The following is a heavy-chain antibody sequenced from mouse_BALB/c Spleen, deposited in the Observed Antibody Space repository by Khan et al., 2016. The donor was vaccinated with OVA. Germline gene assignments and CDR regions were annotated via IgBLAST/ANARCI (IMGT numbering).Heavy chain of an antibody. CDR3: ARGNYYRYYFDY. D-gene: IGHD1-1*01. Sequence: EVQLQESGPGLVKHSQSLSLTCTVTGYSITSGYAWNWIRQFPGNKLEWMGYISYSGVTSYTPSLKSRISITRDTSKNQFFLQLNSVTTEDTATYYCARGNYYRYYFDYRGQGTTLTVSS. CDR2: ISYSGVT. CDR1: GYSITSGYA. V-gene: IGHV3-2*02. J-gene: IGHJ2*01.